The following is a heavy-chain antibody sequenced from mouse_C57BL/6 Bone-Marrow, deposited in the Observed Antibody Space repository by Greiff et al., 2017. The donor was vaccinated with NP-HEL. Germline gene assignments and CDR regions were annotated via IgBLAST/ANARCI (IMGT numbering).Heavy chain of an antibody. D-gene: IGHD2-5*01. CDR1: GYTFTDYY. CDR3: ARKGYYSKEYYFDY. Sequence: VQLQQSGPVLVKPGASVKMSCKASGYTFTDYYMNWVKQSHGKSLEWIGVINPYNGGTSYNQKFKGKATLTVDKSSSTAYMELNSLTSEDSAVYYCARKGYYSKEYYFDYWGQGTTLTVSS. J-gene: IGHJ2*01. CDR2: INPYNGGT. V-gene: IGHV1-19*01.